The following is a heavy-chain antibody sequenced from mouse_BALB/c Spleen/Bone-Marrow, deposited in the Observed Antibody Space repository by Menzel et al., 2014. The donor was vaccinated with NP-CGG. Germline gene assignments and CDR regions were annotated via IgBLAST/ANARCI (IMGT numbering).Heavy chain of an antibody. CDR3: ARWDGNYIYAMDY. CDR2: IDPANGNT. CDR1: GFNIKDTY. J-gene: IGHJ4*01. V-gene: IGHV14-3*02. Sequence: EVKLQESGAELVKPGASVKLSCTASGFNIKDTYMHWVKQRPEQGLEWIGRIDPANGNTKYDPKFQGKATITADTPSDTAYLQLSSLTSEDTAVYYCARWDGNYIYAMDYWGQGTSVTVSS. D-gene: IGHD2-1*01.